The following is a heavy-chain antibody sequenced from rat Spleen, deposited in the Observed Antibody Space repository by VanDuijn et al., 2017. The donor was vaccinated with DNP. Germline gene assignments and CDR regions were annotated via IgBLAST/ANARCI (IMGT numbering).Heavy chain of an antibody. D-gene: IGHD1-1*01. CDR3: ARPVSLQWWDY. J-gene: IGHJ2*01. Sequence: EVQLVESGGGLVQPGRSLKLSCAASGFTFSDYNMAWVRQAPKKGLEWVATITYDGRSIFYRDSVKGRFTISRDNAKSTLYLQMDSLRSEDTATYFCARPVSLQWWDYWGQGVMVTVSS. CDR1: GFTFSDYN. CDR2: ITYDGRSI. V-gene: IGHV5-7*01.